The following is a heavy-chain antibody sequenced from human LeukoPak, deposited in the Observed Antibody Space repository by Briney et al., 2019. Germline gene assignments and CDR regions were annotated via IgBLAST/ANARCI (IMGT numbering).Heavy chain of an antibody. J-gene: IGHJ4*02. CDR1: GGTFSSYA. Sequence: SVKVSCKASGGTFSSYAISWVRQAPGQGLEWMGRIIPILGIANYAQKFQGRVTITADKSTSTAYMELSSLRSEDTAVYYCARDEGSSWSAAGSWGQGTLVTVSS. D-gene: IGHD6-13*01. V-gene: IGHV1-69*04. CDR3: ARDEGSSWSAAGS. CDR2: IIPILGIA.